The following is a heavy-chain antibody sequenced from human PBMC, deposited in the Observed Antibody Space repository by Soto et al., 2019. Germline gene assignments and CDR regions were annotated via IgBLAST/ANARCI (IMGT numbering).Heavy chain of an antibody. J-gene: IGHJ4*02. CDR3: GKERRGSGWLVCSY. CDR1: GFTFSFYA. Sequence: HPGGSLRLSCAASGFTFSFYAMHWVRQAPGKGLEWVAVISYSGRNKEYAASVKGRFTISRDNSRNTLYLQMTGLRVEDTAVYYCGKERRGSGWLVCSYWGQGMLVTVSS. CDR2: ISYSGRNK. V-gene: IGHV3-30*04. D-gene: IGHD6-19*01.